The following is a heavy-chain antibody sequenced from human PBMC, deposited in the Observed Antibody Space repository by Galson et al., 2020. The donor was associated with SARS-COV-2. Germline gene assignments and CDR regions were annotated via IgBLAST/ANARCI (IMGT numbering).Heavy chain of an antibody. J-gene: IGHJ4*02. CDR3: AKVAVGVTSYLDY. V-gene: IGHV3-30-3*02. CDR2: ISSDGRIK. CDR1: GFTFSGHA. D-gene: IGHD1-26*01. Sequence: GGSLRLSCAVSGFTFSGHAMHCVRQAPGRGLEWVAVISSDGRIKYYADSVRGRLTISRDNSRNTLSLQIDNVRHDDTALYYCAKVAVGVTSYLDYWGQGTLVTVSS.